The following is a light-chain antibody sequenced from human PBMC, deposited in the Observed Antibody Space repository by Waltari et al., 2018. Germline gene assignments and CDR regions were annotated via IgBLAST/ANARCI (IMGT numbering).Light chain of an antibody. CDR3: QQYDNGPPT. CDR2: DAS. V-gene: IGKV3-15*01. Sequence: EKVMTQSPATLSVSPGERATLSCRASHSVSRYLAWYQQKPGQTPRLLIYDASTRATGIPAKFSGSGSGTEFTLTISSVESEDFAVYYCQQYDNGPPTFGHGTKVEIK. J-gene: IGKJ1*01. CDR1: HSVSRY.